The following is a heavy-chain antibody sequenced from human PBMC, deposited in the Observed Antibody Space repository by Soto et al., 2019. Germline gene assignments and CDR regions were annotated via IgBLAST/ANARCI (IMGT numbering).Heavy chain of an antibody. CDR3: ARVFGYCDILTGYYYLDY. CDR2: ISAYNGNT. CDR1: GYTFTSYG. J-gene: IGHJ4*02. D-gene: IGHD3-9*01. Sequence: QVQLVQSGAEVKKPGASVKVSCKASGYTFTSYGISWVRQAPGQGLEWMGWISAYNGNTNYAQKLQGRVTMTTDTSTSTAYMELRSLRSDDMAVYYCARVFGYCDILTGYYYLDYWGQGTLVTVSS. V-gene: IGHV1-18*03.